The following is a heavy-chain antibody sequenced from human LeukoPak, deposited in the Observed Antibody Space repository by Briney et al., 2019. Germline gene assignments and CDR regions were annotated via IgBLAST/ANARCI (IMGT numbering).Heavy chain of an antibody. J-gene: IGHJ6*02. CDR2: IWYDGKTE. D-gene: IGHD2-8*01. CDR1: GFTFSSYG. V-gene: IGHV3-33*01. Sequence: PGGSLRLSCAASGFTFSSYGMHWVRQAPGKGLEWVADIWYDGKTEHFADSVKGRFTISRDNFKNTLYLQMYSLRAEDTAVYYCARDRHCSNGVCHNSPGMDVWGQGTTVTVSS. CDR3: ARDRHCSNGVCHNSPGMDV.